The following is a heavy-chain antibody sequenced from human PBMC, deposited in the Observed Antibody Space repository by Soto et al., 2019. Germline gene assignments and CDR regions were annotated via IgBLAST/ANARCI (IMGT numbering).Heavy chain of an antibody. Sequence: GGSLRLSCAASGFTFSSYAMNWVRQAPGEGLEWVAAIWYNGSDKFYADSVKGRFTISRDNSKNTLYLQMNSLRAEDTAVYYCDEGGHGSNRIFDCWGQGTLVTVSS. D-gene: IGHD1-26*01. J-gene: IGHJ4*02. CDR1: GFTFSSYA. CDR2: IWYNGSDK. CDR3: DEGGHGSNRIFDC. V-gene: IGHV3-23*05.